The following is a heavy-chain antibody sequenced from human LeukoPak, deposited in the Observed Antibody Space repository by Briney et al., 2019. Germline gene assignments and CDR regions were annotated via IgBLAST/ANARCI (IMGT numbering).Heavy chain of an antibody. CDR1: GFTFSSYA. D-gene: IGHD3-3*01. Sequence: PGRSLRLSCAASGFTFSSYAMPWVRQAPGKGLEWVAVISYDGSNKYYADSVKGRFTISRDNSKNTLYLQMNSLRAEDTAVYYCASQLDDFWSGYLRQDAFDIWGQGTMVTVSS. V-gene: IGHV3-30-3*01. CDR3: ASQLDDFWSGYLRQDAFDI. CDR2: ISYDGSNK. J-gene: IGHJ3*02.